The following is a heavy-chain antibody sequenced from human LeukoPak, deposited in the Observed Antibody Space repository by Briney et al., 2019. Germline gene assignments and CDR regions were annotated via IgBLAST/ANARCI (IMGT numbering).Heavy chain of an antibody. D-gene: IGHD3-3*01. J-gene: IGHJ6*04. CDR2: ISGSGGST. CDR1: GFTFSSYA. Sequence: GGSLRLSCAASGFTFSSYAMSWVRQAPGKGLEWVSAISGSGGSTYYADSVKGRFTISRDNSKNTLYLQMNSLRAEDTAVYYCARVGSGYYPRSGYYYYGMDVWGKGTTVTVSS. CDR3: ARVGSGYYPRSGYYYYGMDV. V-gene: IGHV3-23*01.